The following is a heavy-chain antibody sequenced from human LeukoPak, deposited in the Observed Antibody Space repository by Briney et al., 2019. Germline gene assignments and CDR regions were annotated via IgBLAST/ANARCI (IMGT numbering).Heavy chain of an antibody. CDR3: ARDLRGHYYYYGMDV. Sequence: GGSLRLSCAASGFTFSSYGMHWVRQAPGKGLEWVAVISYDGSNKYYADSVKGRFTISRDNSKNTLYLQMNSLRAEDTAVYYCARDLRGHYYYYGMDVWGQGTTVTVSS. CDR2: ISYDGSNK. CDR1: GFTFSSYG. D-gene: IGHD3-10*01. V-gene: IGHV3-30*03. J-gene: IGHJ6*02.